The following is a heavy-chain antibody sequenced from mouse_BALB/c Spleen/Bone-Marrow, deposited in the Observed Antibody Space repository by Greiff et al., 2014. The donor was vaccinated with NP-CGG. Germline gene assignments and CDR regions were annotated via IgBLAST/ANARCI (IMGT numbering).Heavy chain of an antibody. CDR2: IDPANGNT. V-gene: IGHV14-3*02. J-gene: IGHJ4*01. CDR3: ARGLLQYYYAMDY. Sequence: VQLQQSGAKLVKPGASVKLSCTASGFNIKDTYMHWVKQRPEQGLEWIGRIDPANGNTKYDPKFQGKATITADTSSNTAYLQLSSLTSEDTAVYYCARGLLQYYYAMDYWGQGTSVTVSS. CDR1: GFNIKDTY. D-gene: IGHD2-3*01.